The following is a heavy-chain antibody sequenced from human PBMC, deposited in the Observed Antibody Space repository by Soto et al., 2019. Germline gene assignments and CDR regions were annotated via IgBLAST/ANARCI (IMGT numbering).Heavy chain of an antibody. J-gene: IGHJ3*02. V-gene: IGHV1-69*01. D-gene: IGHD3-22*01. CDR3: ARDRPPYYDSSGFSLGGAFDI. Sequence: YAQKFQGRVTITADESTSTAYMELSSLRSEDTAVYYCARDRPPYYDSSGFSLGGAFDIWGQGTMATVSS.